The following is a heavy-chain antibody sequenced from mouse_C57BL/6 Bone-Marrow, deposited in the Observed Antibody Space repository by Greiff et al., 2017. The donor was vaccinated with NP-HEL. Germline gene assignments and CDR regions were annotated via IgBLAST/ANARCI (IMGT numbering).Heavy chain of an antibody. J-gene: IGHJ2*01. Sequence: EVMLVESGGGLVKPGGSLKLSCAASGFTFSSYAMSWVRQTPEKRLEWVATISDGGSYTYYPDNVQGRFTISRDNSKNNLYLQMSHLKSEDTAMYYCAREGGRGPDYWGQGTTLTVSS. CDR2: ISDGGSYT. D-gene: IGHD1-1*01. V-gene: IGHV5-4*03. CDR3: AREGGRGPDY. CDR1: GFTFSSYA.